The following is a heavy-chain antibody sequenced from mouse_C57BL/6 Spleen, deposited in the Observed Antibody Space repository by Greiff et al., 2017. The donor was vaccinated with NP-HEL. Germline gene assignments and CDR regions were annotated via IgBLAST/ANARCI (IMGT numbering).Heavy chain of an antibody. Sequence: QVQLQQPGAELVRPGSSVKLSCKASGYTFTSYWMHWVKQRPIQGYWIGNIDPSDSETHYNQKFKDKATLTVDKSSSTAYMQLSSLTSEDSAVYYCAKGARYGDAMDYWGQGTSVTVSS. CDR3: AKGARYGDAMDY. D-gene: IGHD1-1*01. J-gene: IGHJ4*01. CDR1: GYTFTSYW. CDR2: IDPSDSET. V-gene: IGHV1-52*01.